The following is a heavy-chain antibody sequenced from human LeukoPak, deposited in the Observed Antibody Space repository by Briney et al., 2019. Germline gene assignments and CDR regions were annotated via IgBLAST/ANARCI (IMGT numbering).Heavy chain of an antibody. V-gene: IGHV3-7*03. CDR3: ARQEYFDF. Sequence: GSLRLSCAAAGFTFISYWMNWVRQAPGKGLEWVANIKQDGSEKYYVHSVKGRFTISRDNAKNSLYLQMNSLRAEDTAVYYCARQEYFDFWGQGTLVTVSS. J-gene: IGHJ4*02. CDR1: GFTFISYW. CDR2: IKQDGSEK.